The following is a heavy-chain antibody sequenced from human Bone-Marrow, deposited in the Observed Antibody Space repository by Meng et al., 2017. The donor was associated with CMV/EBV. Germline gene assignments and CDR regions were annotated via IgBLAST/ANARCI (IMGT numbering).Heavy chain of an antibody. CDR1: GGSISSYY. D-gene: IGHD5-18*01. CDR3: ASGYSFGKFDD. V-gene: IGHV4-59*01. CDR2: IYYSGST. Sequence: SETLSLTCTVSGGSISSYYWNWIRQPPGKGLEWIGYIYYSGSTNYNPSLKSRVTMSVDTSKNQFSMRLSSVTAADTAVYYCASGYSFGKFDDWGQGTLVTVSS. J-gene: IGHJ4*02.